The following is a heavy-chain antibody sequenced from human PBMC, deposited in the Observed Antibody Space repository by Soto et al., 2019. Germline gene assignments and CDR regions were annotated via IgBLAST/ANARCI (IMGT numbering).Heavy chain of an antibody. Sequence: QVQLVQPGAEEKKPGASVKVSCKASGYTFTVYAMHWVRQAPGQRLEWMGWINAGNGNTKYSQKFQGRVNITRDTSACTAYMELRSLRSEYTDVYYCSSAVAVAADFDYWGQGTLVTVSS. CDR1: GYTFTVYA. D-gene: IGHD6-19*01. J-gene: IGHJ4*02. CDR2: INAGNGNT. CDR3: SSAVAVAADFDY. V-gene: IGHV1-3*05.